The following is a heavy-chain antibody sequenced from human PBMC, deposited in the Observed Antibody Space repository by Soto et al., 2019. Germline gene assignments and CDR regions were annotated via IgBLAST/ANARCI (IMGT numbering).Heavy chain of an antibody. CDR2: IRPSGGRT. Sequence: QVHLVQSGAEVKKPGASVKVSCKASGYTFTNYYIHWVRQAPGQRLEWLGIIRPSGGRTEYAQRFQVRVTMTRDTSTSTVYMELTSLTSEDTAVYYCAREPNESYYFDYWGQGTLVTVSS. J-gene: IGHJ4*02. CDR3: AREPNESYYFDY. V-gene: IGHV1-46*01. CDR1: GYTFTNYY. D-gene: IGHD5-18*01.